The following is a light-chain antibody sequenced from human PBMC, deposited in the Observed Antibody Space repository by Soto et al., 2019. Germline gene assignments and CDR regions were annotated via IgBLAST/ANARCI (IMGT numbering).Light chain of an antibody. J-gene: IGKJ4*01. CDR2: EVS. V-gene: IGKV2D-29*01. Sequence: DIVMTQTPLSLSVTPGQPASISCKSSQSLQHSNGKTYLYWYLQKPGQPPHLLIYEVSNRFSGVHDRYSGSGSGTDFALKISRVEAEDVGVYYCLKSLELQLTFGGGTKVEIK. CDR3: LKSLELQLT. CDR1: QSLQHSNGKTY.